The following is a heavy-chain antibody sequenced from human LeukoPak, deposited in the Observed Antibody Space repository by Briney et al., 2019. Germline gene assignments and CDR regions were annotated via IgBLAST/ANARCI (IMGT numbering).Heavy chain of an antibody. CDR1: GFIFSGSW. V-gene: IGHV3-7*03. Sequence: GGSLRLSCTASGFIFSGSWMAWIRQAPGKGLEWVAIIKKDGSEKYYVDSMRGRFTISRDNAKNSLFLQMNSLRAEDTAIYYCTTDTWYSAGHWGQGTLVTVSS. D-gene: IGHD2-15*01. CDR2: IKKDGSEK. J-gene: IGHJ4*02. CDR3: TTDTWYSAGH.